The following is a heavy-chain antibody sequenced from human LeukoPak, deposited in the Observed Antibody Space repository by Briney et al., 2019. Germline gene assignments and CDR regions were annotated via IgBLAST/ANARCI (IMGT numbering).Heavy chain of an antibody. J-gene: IGHJ5*02. CDR3: ARGFRSSWYDWFDP. CDR2: ISYDGSNE. CDR1: GFTFSSYV. V-gene: IGHV3-30*04. Sequence: GGSLRLSCAASGFTFSSYVMHWVRQAPGKGLEWVAIISYDGSNEYYADSVKGRFTISRDNSKNTLYLQMNSLRAADTAVYYCARGFRSSWYDWFDPWGQGTLVTVSS. D-gene: IGHD6-13*01.